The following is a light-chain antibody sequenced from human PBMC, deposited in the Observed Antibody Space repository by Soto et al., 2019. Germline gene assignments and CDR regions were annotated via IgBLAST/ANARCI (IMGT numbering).Light chain of an antibody. CDR1: QYVSTTF. CDR3: HQYGSSLGT. Sequence: EIVLTQSPGTLSLSPGERATLSCRASQYVSTTFFAWYQQKPGQAPRLLIYGTSNRATGIPDRFSGSGSGTDFTLTISRPEPEDFAVYYCHQYGSSLGTFGQGTKVDIK. J-gene: IGKJ2*01. V-gene: IGKV3-20*01. CDR2: GTS.